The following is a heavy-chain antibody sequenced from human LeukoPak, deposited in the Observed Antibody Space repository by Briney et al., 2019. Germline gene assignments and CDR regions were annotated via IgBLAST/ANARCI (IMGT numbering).Heavy chain of an antibody. J-gene: IGHJ6*02. CDR1: GYTFTTYY. Sequence: ASVKVSCKASGYTFTTYYIHWVRQAPGQGLEWMGIMNPSGGATMYAQKFQGRVTMTWDTSTGTVYMELSSLRSEDTAVYYCARHDPGFCGGDCLSSNFYYGLDVWGQGTTIIVSS. CDR3: ARHDPGFCGGDCLSSNFYYGLDV. V-gene: IGHV1-46*01. CDR2: MNPSGGAT. D-gene: IGHD2-21*02.